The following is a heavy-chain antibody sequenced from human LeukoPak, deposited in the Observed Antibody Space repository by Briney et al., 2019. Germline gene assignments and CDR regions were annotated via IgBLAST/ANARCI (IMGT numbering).Heavy chain of an antibody. CDR3: ARRGEVMNPEPRFDY. V-gene: IGHV4-31*03. Sequence: SETLSLTCTVSGGSISSGGYHWSWIRQHPGKGLEWIGNDGGTYYNPSLKSRVTIPVDTSKNQFSLKLSSVTAADTAVYYCARRGEVMNPEPRFDYWGQGTLVTVSS. CDR1: GGSISSGGYH. J-gene: IGHJ4*02. D-gene: IGHD3-16*01. CDR2: DGGT.